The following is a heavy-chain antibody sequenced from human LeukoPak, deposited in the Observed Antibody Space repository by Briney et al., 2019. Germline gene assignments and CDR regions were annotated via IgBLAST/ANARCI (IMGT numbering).Heavy chain of an antibody. CDR2: IIPIFGRA. J-gene: IGHJ6*02. Sequence: SVNVSCKASGGTFSGNAISWVRQAPGQGLEWMGGIIPIFGRANYAQKFKGRVTITADESTSTAYMALSSLRSEDTAVYYCARGGIVVVTANLYYYYGMDVWGQGTTVTVSS. CDR3: ARGGIVVVTANLYYYYGMDV. CDR1: GGTFSGNA. V-gene: IGHV1-69*13. D-gene: IGHD2-21*02.